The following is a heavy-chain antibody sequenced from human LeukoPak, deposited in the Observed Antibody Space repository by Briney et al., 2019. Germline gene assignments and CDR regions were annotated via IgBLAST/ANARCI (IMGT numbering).Heavy chain of an antibody. CDR1: GFTFSSYG. V-gene: IGHV3-33*01. D-gene: IGHD5-18*01. J-gene: IGHJ4*02. Sequence: GRSLRLSRAASGFTFSSYGMHWVRQAPGKGLEWVAVIWYDGSNKYYADSVKGRFTISRDNSKNTLYLQMDSLRAEDTAVYYCARDHGVDTAMVLDYWGQGTLVTVSS. CDR3: ARDHGVDTAMVLDY. CDR2: IWYDGSNK.